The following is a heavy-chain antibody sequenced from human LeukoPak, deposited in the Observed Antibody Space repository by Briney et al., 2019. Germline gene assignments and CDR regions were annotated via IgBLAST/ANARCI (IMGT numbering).Heavy chain of an antibody. Sequence: PGGSLRLSCAASGFTFKSDWLNWVRQGPGKGLEWVANIKRDGSEKYYVDSVKGRFTISRDNAKNSLYLQMNSLRAEDTAVYYCVRGRAGGTKTFDYWGQGTLVSVSS. CDR3: VRGRAGGTKTFDY. V-gene: IGHV3-7*01. CDR2: IKRDGSEK. CDR1: GFTFKSDW. D-gene: IGHD6-13*01. J-gene: IGHJ4*02.